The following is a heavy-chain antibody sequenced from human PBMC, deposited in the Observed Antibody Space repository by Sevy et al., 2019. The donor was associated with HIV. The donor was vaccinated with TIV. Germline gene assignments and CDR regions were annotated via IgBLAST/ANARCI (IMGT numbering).Heavy chain of an antibody. CDR1: GLSFSNYA. CDR2: ISYDGSNK. J-gene: IGHJ4*02. V-gene: IGHV3-30*09. Sequence: GGSLRLSCAASGLSFSNYAIHWVGQAPGKGLEWVAVISYDGSNKDYADSVKGRFAISRDNSKNTLYLQMNSLRVEDTAVYYCARASHMITFGGVIVIDGIDYWGQGTLVTVSS. D-gene: IGHD3-16*02. CDR3: ARASHMITFGGVIVIDGIDY.